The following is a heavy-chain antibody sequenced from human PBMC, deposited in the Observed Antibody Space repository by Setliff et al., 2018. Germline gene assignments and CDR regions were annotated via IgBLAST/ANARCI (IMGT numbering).Heavy chain of an antibody. D-gene: IGHD3-22*01. J-gene: IGHJ4*02. CDR3: ARDGYYDSSGYYLDY. CDR2: ISASNGNT. V-gene: IGHV1-18*04. Sequence: ASVKVSCKASGYTFTSFGLSWVRQAPGQGLERLGWISASNGNTNSAHKFQDRVTMTTDTSTNTAYMELRSLRSDDTAVYYCARDGYYDSSGYYLDYWGKGTVVSVAS. CDR1: GYTFTSFG.